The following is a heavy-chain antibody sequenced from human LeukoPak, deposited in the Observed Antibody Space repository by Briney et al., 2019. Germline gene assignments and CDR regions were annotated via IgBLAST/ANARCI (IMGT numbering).Heavy chain of an antibody. Sequence: SETPSLTCTVSGGSISSYYWSWIRQPPGKGLEWIGYIYYSGSTNYNPSLKSRVTISVDTSKNQFSLRLSSVTAADTAVYYCARSYDSSGYYYVRAFDIWGQGTMVTVSS. CDR1: GGSISSYY. CDR3: ARSYDSSGYYYVRAFDI. D-gene: IGHD3-22*01. CDR2: IYYSGST. J-gene: IGHJ3*02. V-gene: IGHV4-59*01.